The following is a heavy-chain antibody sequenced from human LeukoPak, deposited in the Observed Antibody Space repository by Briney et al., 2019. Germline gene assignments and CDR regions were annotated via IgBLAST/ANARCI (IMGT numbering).Heavy chain of an antibody. CDR3: ARDADTSSHYSRFDY. V-gene: IGHV3-33*01. CDR2: IWANGNDE. Sequence: PGRSLRLSCAASAFTFSYYGMHWVRQAPGKGLEWVAVIWANGNDEYYADSVKGRFAISRDNSKNTLYLQMNSLRAEDTAVYYCARDADTSSHYSRFDYWGQGTLVTVSS. CDR1: AFTFSYYG. D-gene: IGHD3-22*01. J-gene: IGHJ4*02.